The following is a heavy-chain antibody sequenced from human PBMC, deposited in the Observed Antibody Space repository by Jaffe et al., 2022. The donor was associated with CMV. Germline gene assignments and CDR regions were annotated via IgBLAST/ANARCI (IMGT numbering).Heavy chain of an antibody. D-gene: IGHD3-22*01. V-gene: IGHV2-70*01. J-gene: IGHJ4*02. CDR2: IDWDDDK. CDR1: GFSLSTSGMC. CDR3: ARMYNYYDSSGYNTFFDY. Sequence: QVTLRESGPALVKPTQTLTLTCTFSGFSLSTSGMCVSWIRQPPGKALEWLALIDWDDDKYYSTSLKTRLTISKDTSKNQVVLTMTNMDPVDTATYYCARMYNYYDSSGYNTFFDYWGQGTLVTVSS.